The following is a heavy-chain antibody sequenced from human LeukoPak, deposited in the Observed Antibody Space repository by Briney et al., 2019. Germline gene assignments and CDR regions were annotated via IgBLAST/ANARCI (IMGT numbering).Heavy chain of an antibody. J-gene: IGHJ4*02. CDR2: INHSGST. D-gene: IGHD2-2*01. CDR3: ARGGGCSSTSCYPF. V-gene: IGHV4-34*01. Sequence: SETLSLTCAVYGGSFSGYYWSWIRQPPGKGLEWIGEINHSGSTNYNPSLKSRVTISVDTSKNQFSLKLSSVTAADTAVYYCARGGGCSSTSCYPFWGQGTLVTVSS. CDR1: GGSFSGYY.